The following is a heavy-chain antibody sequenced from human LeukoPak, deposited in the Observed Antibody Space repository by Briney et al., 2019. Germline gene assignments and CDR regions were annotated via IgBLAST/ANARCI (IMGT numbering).Heavy chain of an antibody. CDR2: INPNTGGT. Sequence: ASVKVSCKASGYTFSGYYVEWARQAPGQGLEWMGWINPNTGGTKYAQRFQGRVTMTRDTSISTAYMELSRLRSDDTAVYYYARVRIRDWLGGFDYWGQGTLVTVSS. CDR1: GYTFSGYY. CDR3: ARVRIRDWLGGFDY. V-gene: IGHV1-2*02. J-gene: IGHJ4*02. D-gene: IGHD3-9*01.